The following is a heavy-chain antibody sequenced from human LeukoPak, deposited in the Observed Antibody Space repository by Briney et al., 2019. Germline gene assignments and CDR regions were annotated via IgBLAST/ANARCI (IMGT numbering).Heavy chain of an antibody. D-gene: IGHD2-2*01. V-gene: IGHV1-46*03. CDR2: VNPSGGST. J-gene: IGHJ5*02. Sequence: ASVKVSCKASGYTFTSHYMHWVLQAPGQGLEWMGIVNPSGGSTSYAQKFQGRVTMTRDTSTSTVYMELRSLRSEDTAVYYCATARRLEGYCSSITCLVPYNWLDPWGQGTLVTVSS. CDR3: ATARRLEGYCSSITCLVPYNWLDP. CDR1: GYTFTSHY.